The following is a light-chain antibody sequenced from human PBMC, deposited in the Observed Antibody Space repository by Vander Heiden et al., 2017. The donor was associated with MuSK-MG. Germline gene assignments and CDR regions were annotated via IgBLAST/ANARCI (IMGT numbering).Light chain of an antibody. CDR3: QQSDGTPLT. CDR1: QNIKNY. V-gene: IGKV1-39*01. Sequence: DIQMTQSPSSLSASVGDRVTISCRSSQNIKNYLNWYQQKPGKAPELLISAASNLQSGVPSRFRGSGSGTDYSLTISRLQPEDFATYFCQQSDGTPLTFGQGTKLDIK. CDR2: AAS. J-gene: IGKJ2*01.